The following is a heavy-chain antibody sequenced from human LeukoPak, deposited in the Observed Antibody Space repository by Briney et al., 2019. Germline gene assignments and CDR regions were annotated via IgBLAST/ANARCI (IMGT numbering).Heavy chain of an antibody. V-gene: IGHV4-4*07. J-gene: IGHJ4*02. CDR1: GGPISSYY. CDR3: ARGVAAVGDFDY. CDR2: IYSSGST. Sequence: PETLSLTCTVSGGPISSYYGSWIRQPAGKGLEWIGRIYSSGSTKYNPSLKSRVTMSVDTSKNQFSLKLSSVTAADTAVYYCARGVAAVGDFDYWGQGTLVTVSS. D-gene: IGHD6-13*01.